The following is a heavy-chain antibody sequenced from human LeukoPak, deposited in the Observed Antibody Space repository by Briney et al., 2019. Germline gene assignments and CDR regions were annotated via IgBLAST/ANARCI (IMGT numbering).Heavy chain of an antibody. D-gene: IGHD6-13*01. Sequence: KPSETLSLTCAVYGGSFSGYYWSWIRQPPGKGLEWIGEINDSGSTNYNPSLKSRVTISVDTSKNQFSMKLSSVTAADTAVYYCARDSSSWYNDYWGQGTLVTVSS. J-gene: IGHJ4*02. V-gene: IGHV4-34*01. CDR1: GGSFSGYY. CDR2: INDSGST. CDR3: ARDSSSWYNDY.